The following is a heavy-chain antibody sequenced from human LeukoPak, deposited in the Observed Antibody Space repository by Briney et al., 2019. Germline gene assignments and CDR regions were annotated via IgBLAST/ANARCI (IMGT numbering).Heavy chain of an antibody. CDR1: GYTFTSYY. D-gene: IGHD2-21*01. V-gene: IGHV1-46*01. Sequence: GASVKVSCKASGYTFTSYYMHWVRQAPGQGLEWMGIINPSGGSTSYAQKFQGRVTMTRDTSTSTVYMELSSLRSEDTAVYYRARELASHYGMDVWGQGTTVTVSS. CDR2: INPSGGST. J-gene: IGHJ6*02. CDR3: ARELASHYGMDV.